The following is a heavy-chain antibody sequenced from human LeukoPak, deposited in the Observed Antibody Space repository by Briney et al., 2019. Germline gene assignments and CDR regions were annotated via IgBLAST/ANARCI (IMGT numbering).Heavy chain of an antibody. J-gene: IGHJ4*02. Sequence: GGSLRLSCAASGFTFSSYAMSWVRQAPGKGLEWVSAISGSGGSTYYADSVKGRFTISRDNSKNTLYLQMNSLRAEDTAVYYCARGRAYYDFWSGYYPDYWGQGTLVTVSS. D-gene: IGHD3-3*01. CDR1: GFTFSSYA. CDR3: ARGRAYYDFWSGYYPDY. V-gene: IGHV3-23*01. CDR2: ISGSGGST.